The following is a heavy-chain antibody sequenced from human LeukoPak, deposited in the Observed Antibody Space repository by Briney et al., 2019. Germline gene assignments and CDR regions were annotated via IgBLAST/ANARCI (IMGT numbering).Heavy chain of an antibody. J-gene: IGHJ4*02. CDR3: ARDFDDVNGDYYYIPDF. CDR2: ILYDATKK. D-gene: IGHD3-22*01. CDR1: GFKLSRNG. Sequence: GGSLRLSCVASGFKLSRNGMHWVRQARGKGLEWWAFILYDATKKFYGASLRGRFTISRDASKNTLYLQMNTFRREDTAVYFCARDFDDVNGDYYYIPDFWGQGVLVTVSS. V-gene: IGHV3-30*02.